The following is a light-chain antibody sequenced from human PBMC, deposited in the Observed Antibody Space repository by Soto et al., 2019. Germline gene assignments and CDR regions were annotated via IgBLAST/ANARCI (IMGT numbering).Light chain of an antibody. Sequence: EIVLTQSPANLSLSPGESATLTCRASQSVSSNLAWYQQKLGQSPRLLIYDASNRATGIPARFSGGGSGTDFTLTISSLEPEDFAVYYCQQRSDWPRTFGRGTKVDIK. CDR3: QQRSDWPRT. V-gene: IGKV3-11*01. J-gene: IGKJ2*01. CDR2: DAS. CDR1: QSVSSN.